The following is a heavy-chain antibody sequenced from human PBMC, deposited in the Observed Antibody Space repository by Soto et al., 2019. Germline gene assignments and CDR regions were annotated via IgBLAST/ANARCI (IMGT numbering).Heavy chain of an antibody. Sequence: ASVKVSCKASGYTFTSYYMHWVRQAPGQGLEWMGIINPSGGSTSYAQKFQGRVTMTRDTSTSTVYMELSSLRSEDTAVYYCAREFRDLVINLDEEYYFDYWGQGTLVTVSS. J-gene: IGHJ4*02. D-gene: IGHD1-1*01. CDR1: GYTFTSYY. CDR3: AREFRDLVINLDEEYYFDY. CDR2: INPSGGST. V-gene: IGHV1-46*03.